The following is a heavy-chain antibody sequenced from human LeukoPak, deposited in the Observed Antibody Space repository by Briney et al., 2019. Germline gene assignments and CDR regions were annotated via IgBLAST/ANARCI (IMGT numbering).Heavy chain of an antibody. CDR1: GFTFDDYA. Sequence: GGSLRLSCAASGFTFDDYAMHWVRQAPGKGLEWVSLISGDGGSAYYADSVKGRFTISRDNSKNSLYLQMNSLRTEDTALYYCAKEYCGGDCRAFDIWGQGTMVTVSS. V-gene: IGHV3-43*02. CDR2: ISGDGGSA. D-gene: IGHD2-21*02. CDR3: AKEYCGGDCRAFDI. J-gene: IGHJ3*02.